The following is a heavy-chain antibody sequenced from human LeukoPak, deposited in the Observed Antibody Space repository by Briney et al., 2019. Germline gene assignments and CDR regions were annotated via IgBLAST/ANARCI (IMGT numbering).Heavy chain of an antibody. D-gene: IGHD2-2*01. CDR1: GGTFSSYA. Sequence: ASVKVSCKASGGTFSSYAISWVRLAPGQGLEWMGGIIPIFGTANYAQKFQGRVTITADESTSTAYMELSSLRSEDTAVYYCARSPSLEYCSSTSCYLGYWGQGTLVTVSS. CDR2: IIPIFGTA. J-gene: IGHJ4*02. V-gene: IGHV1-69*13. CDR3: ARSPSLEYCSSTSCYLGY.